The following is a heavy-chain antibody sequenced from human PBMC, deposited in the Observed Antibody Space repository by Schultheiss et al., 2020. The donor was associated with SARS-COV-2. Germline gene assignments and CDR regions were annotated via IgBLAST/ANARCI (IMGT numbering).Heavy chain of an antibody. J-gene: IGHJ6*02. D-gene: IGHD3-10*01. Sequence: GGSLRLSCAASGFTFSSYAMSWVRQAPGKGLEWVSAISGSGGSTYYADSVKGRFTISRDNSKNTLYLQMNRLRAEDMAVYYCAKPPQSTMIRGGGMDVWGQGTTVTVAS. CDR3: AKPPQSTMIRGGGMDV. V-gene: IGHV3-23*01. CDR1: GFTFSSYA. CDR2: ISGSGGST.